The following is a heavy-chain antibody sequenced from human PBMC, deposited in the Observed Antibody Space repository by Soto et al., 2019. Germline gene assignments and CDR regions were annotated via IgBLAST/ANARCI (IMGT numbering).Heavy chain of an antibody. Sequence: SQTLSLTCTVSADSLSPNSHYWGWIRQPPGKGLESIANIYYDGNTYYNPSLKSRVTISLDTSKNQFSLRLNSVTAADTAVYFCVMSSIAPRISMYPFTNCGLGPLV. CDR1: ADSLSPNSHY. V-gene: IGHV4-39*01. D-gene: IGHD6-6*01. CDR3: VMSSIAPRISMYPFTN. CDR2: IYYDGNT. J-gene: IGHJ4*01.